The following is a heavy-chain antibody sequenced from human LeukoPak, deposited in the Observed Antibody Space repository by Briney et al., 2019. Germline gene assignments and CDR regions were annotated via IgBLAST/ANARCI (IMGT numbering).Heavy chain of an antibody. J-gene: IGHJ4*02. CDR3: ARESIPGIAENDY. CDR1: GFTFSGFW. CDR2: IYSGGST. D-gene: IGHD6-13*01. Sequence: HPGGSLRLSCAVSGFTFSGFWMSWSRQAPGKGLEWVSVIYSGGSTYYADSVKGRFTISRDNSKNTLYLQMNSLRAEDTAVYYCARESIPGIAENDYWGQGTLVTVSS. V-gene: IGHV3-53*01.